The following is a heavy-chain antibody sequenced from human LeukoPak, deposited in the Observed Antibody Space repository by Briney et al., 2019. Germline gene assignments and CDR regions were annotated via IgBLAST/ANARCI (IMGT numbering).Heavy chain of an antibody. CDR1: GFTFSSYG. V-gene: IGHV3-30*18. CDR2: ISYDGSNK. D-gene: IGHD2-8*01. Sequence: GGSLRLSCAASGFTFSSYGMHWVRQAPGKGLEWVAVISYDGSNKYYADSVKGRFTISRDNSKNTLYLQMNGLRAEDTAVYYCAKDLVYALDYWGQGTLVTVSS. J-gene: IGHJ4*02. CDR3: AKDLVYALDY.